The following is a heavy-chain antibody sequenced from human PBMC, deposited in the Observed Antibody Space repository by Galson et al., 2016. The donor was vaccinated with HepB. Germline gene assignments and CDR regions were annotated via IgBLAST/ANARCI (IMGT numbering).Heavy chain of an antibody. D-gene: IGHD3-22*01. V-gene: IGHV4-59*01. J-gene: IGHJ4*02. CDR1: GGSITDYR. CDR2: FYGSGRT. Sequence: SETLSLTCSVSGGSITDYRWSWIRQPPGKGLEWIGYFYGSGRTDYNPSLKSRVTLSVDTSKNQFSLKLSSVTAADTAVYYCARSGTYYIFDVWGQGTLVTGSS. CDR3: ARSGTYYIFDV.